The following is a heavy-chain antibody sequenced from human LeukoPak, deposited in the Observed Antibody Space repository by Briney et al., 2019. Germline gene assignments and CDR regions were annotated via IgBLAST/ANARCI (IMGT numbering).Heavy chain of an antibody. D-gene: IGHD3-16*01. CDR1: GISVSSNH. CDR2: TYRGGTT. CDR3: VRVLGSPSYFDY. J-gene: IGHJ4*02. Sequence: GGSLRLSCAASGISVSSNHMSWVRQAPDKNLEWASVTYRGGTTEYTDSVEGRFSTSRDDSKNTLSLQMNNLRVEDTAVYYCVRVLGSPSYFDYWGQGTLVTVSS. V-gene: IGHV3-66*01.